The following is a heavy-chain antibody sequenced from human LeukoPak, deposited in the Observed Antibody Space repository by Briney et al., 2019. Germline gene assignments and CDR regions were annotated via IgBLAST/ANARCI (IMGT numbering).Heavy chain of an antibody. V-gene: IGHV4-34*01. CDR2: INHSGST. D-gene: IGHD3-10*01. Sequence: PSETLSLTCAVYGGSFSGYYWSWIRQPPEKGLEWIGEINHSGSTNYNPSLKSRVTISVDTSKNQFSLKLSSVTAADTAVYYCARGRGIYYGSGSYYHWFDPWGQGTLVTVSS. CDR1: GGSFSGYY. CDR3: ARGRGIYYGSGSYYHWFDP. J-gene: IGHJ5*02.